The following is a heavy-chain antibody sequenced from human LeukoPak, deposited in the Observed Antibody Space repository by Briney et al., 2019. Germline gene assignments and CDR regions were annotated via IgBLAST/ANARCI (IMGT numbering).Heavy chain of an antibody. Sequence: SETLSLTCTVSGGSISSSSYYWGWLRQAPGTGLEWIGSIYYSGSTYDNPSRKSRVTISVDTSKNQFSLKLSSVTAADTAVYYCARHAPYSSGWYRRGLGYFDYWGQGTLVTVSS. D-gene: IGHD6-19*01. CDR3: ARHAPYSSGWYRRGLGYFDY. V-gene: IGHV4-39*01. CDR2: IYYSGST. CDR1: GGSISSSSYY. J-gene: IGHJ4*02.